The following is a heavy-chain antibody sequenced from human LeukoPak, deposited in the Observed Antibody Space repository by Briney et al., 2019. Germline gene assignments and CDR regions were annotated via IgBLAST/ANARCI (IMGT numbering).Heavy chain of an antibody. J-gene: IGHJ4*02. Sequence: GGSLRLSCAASGFTFSSYWMSWVHQAPGKELEWVANIKQDGSEKYYVDSVKGRFTISRDNAKNSLYLQMNSLRAEDTAVYYCARYRRDGYNCYFDYWGQGTLVTVSS. CDR1: GFTFSSYW. CDR2: IKQDGSEK. CDR3: ARYRRDGYNCYFDY. D-gene: IGHD5-24*01. V-gene: IGHV3-7*01.